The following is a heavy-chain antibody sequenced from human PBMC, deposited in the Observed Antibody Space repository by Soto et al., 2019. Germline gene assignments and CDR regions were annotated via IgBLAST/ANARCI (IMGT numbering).Heavy chain of an antibody. Sequence: GGSLRLSCAASGFTFSSYSMNWVRQAPGKGLEGVSSISSSSSYIYYADSVKGRFTISRDNAKNSLYLQMNSLRAEDTAVYYCARDLGSSSSYYFDYWGQGTLVTVSS. CDR2: ISSSSSYI. V-gene: IGHV3-21*01. CDR3: ARDLGSSSSYYFDY. J-gene: IGHJ4*02. D-gene: IGHD6-6*01. CDR1: GFTFSSYS.